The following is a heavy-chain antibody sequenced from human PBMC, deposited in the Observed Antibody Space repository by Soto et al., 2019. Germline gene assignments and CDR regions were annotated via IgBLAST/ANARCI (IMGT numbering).Heavy chain of an antibody. J-gene: IGHJ6*03. CDR3: AKSLLALRGMSYYYYYMDV. Sequence: SETLSLTCTVSGASISSYYWSWIRQPPGKGLEWIGYIYYSGSTNYNPSLKSRVSTSVDTSKNQLSLKLSSVTAADTAVYYCAKSLLALRGMSYYYYYMDVWGKGTTVTVSS. CDR2: IYYSGST. CDR1: GASISSYY. V-gene: IGHV4-59*01. D-gene: IGHD1-7*01.